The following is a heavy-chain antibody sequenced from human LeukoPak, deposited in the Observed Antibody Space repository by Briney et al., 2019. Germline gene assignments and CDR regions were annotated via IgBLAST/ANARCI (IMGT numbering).Heavy chain of an antibody. CDR3: ARHSMVRGVIDY. CDR1: GGSFSNY. J-gene: IGHJ4*02. Sequence: PSETLSLTCTVSGGSFSNYWSWIRQPPGKGLEWIGYIYYSGSTNYNPSLKSRVTISVDTSKNQFSLKLSSVTAADTAVYYCARHSMVRGVIDYWGQGTLVTVSS. V-gene: IGHV4-59*08. CDR2: IYYSGST. D-gene: IGHD3-10*01.